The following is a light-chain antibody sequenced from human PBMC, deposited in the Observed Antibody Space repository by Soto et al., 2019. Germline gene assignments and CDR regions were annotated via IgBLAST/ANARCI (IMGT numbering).Light chain of an antibody. V-gene: IGLV2-8*01. CDR2: EVS. J-gene: IGLJ2*01. CDR3: SSYAGSNNLV. CDR1: SSDVGGYNY. Sequence: QSALTQPPSASGSPGQSVTISCTGTSSDVGGYNYVSWYQQHPGKAPKLMIYEVSKRPSGVPDRFSGSKSGNTASLTVSGLQAEAEAEYYCSSYAGSNNLVFGGGTKLTV.